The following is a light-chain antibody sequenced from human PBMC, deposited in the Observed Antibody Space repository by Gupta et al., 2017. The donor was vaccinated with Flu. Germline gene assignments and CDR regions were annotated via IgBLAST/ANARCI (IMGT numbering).Light chain of an antibody. Sequence: QAVVTQEPSLTVSPGGTVTLPCGSSTGAVTSGHYPYWFQQKPGQAPRTLIYDTSNKHSWTPARFSGSLLGGKAALTLSGAQPEDEAEYYCLLSYSGARSVVFGGGTKLTVL. CDR1: TGAVTSGHY. CDR2: DTS. J-gene: IGLJ2*01. CDR3: LLSYSGARSVV. V-gene: IGLV7-46*01.